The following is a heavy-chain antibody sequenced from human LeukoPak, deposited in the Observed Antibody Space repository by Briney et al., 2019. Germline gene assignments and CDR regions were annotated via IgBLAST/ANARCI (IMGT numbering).Heavy chain of an antibody. CDR3: ATLKQWLHDLGFDY. CDR1: GFTFSTYG. CDR2: ISGGGDST. J-gene: IGHJ4*02. V-gene: IGHV3-23*01. D-gene: IGHD6-19*01. Sequence: GGSLRLSCAASGFTFSTYGMSWVRQAPGKGLEWVSAISGGGDSTYYADSVKGRFTISRDKSKNTLYLHMNSLGAEDTAVYYCATLKQWLHDLGFDYWGQGTLVTVSS.